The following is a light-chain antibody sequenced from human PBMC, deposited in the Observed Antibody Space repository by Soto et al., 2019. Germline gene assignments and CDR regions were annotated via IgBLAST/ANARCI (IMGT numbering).Light chain of an antibody. V-gene: IGKV1-9*01. CDR2: SAS. J-gene: IGKJ4*01. CDR3: QQLSRYPLT. Sequence: DIQLTQSPSVLSASVGDTVTITCRASQALSNYLAWYQQKPGKAPDLLIYSASTLQSGVPSRFSGSGSETEFSLTIRALQPEDFETYYCQQLSRYPLTFGAGTKVDIX. CDR1: QALSNY.